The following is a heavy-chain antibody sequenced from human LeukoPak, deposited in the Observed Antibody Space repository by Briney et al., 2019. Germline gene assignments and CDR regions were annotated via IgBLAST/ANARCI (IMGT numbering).Heavy chain of an antibody. V-gene: IGHV3-23*01. CDR2: ISGSGGST. D-gene: IGHD5-18*01. Sequence: GGSLRLSCAASGFTVSDYSMAWVRQAPGKGLEWVSAISGSGGSTYYADSVKGRFTISRDNSKNTLYLQMNSLRAEDTAVYYCAILRGYSYGSLDYWGQGTLVTVSS. CDR3: AILRGYSYGSLDY. CDR1: GFTVSDYS. J-gene: IGHJ4*02.